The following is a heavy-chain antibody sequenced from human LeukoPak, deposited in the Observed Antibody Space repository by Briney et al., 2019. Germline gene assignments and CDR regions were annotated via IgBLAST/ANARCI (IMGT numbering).Heavy chain of an antibody. CDR3: ARALNYYDSTRTDY. Sequence: GGSLRLSCAATGLSVSSNFMSWVRQAPGKGLEWVSVIYGGGSTYYADSVKGRFTISRDNAKNTLYLQMNSLRAEDTAVYYCARALNYYDSTRTDYWGQGTLVTVSS. CDR2: IYGGGST. D-gene: IGHD3-22*01. J-gene: IGHJ4*02. V-gene: IGHV3-53*01. CDR1: GLSVSSNF.